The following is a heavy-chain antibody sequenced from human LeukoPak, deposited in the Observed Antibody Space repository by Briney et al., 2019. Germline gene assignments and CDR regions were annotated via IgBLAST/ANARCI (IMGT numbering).Heavy chain of an antibody. J-gene: IGHJ4*02. CDR3: ATYCGGGNCYSFAY. CDR2: MNHDGNEK. D-gene: IGHD2-15*01. Sequence: GGSLRLSCEASAFTLSNYWMAWVRQAPGKGLEWVANMNHDGNEKYYDESVKGRFTISRDNARKSLYLYMNSLRADDTAVYYCATYCGGGNCYSFAYWGQGTLVTVSS. V-gene: IGHV3-7*01. CDR1: AFTLSNYW.